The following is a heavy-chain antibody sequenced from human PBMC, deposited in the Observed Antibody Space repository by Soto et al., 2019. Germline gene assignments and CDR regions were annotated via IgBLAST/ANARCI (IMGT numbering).Heavy chain of an antibody. J-gene: IGHJ6*02. CDR1: GYTLTELS. D-gene: IGHD1-26*01. V-gene: IGHV1-24*01. Sequence: ASVKVSCKVSGYTLTELSMHWVRQAPGKGLEWMGGFDPEDGETIYAQKFQGRVTMTEDTSTDTAYMELSSLRSEDTAVYYCATDFSGSRDYYYFGMDVWGQGNTVTVSS. CDR2: FDPEDGET. CDR3: ATDFSGSRDYYYFGMDV.